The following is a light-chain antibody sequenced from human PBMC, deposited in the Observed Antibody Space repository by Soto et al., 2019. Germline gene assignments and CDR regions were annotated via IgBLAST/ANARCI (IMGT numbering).Light chain of an antibody. V-gene: IGKV3-15*01. CDR1: QSVGSN. CDR3: QQYNDWPRT. J-gene: IGKJ1*01. CDR2: AGS. Sequence: EIVMTQSPATLSVSPGEGATLSCRASQSVGSNLAWYLQIPGQAPRLVMYAGSTRASGVPARFSGRGSGTEFTLTISILQSEDFAMYYCQQYNDWPRTFGQGTKVEIK.